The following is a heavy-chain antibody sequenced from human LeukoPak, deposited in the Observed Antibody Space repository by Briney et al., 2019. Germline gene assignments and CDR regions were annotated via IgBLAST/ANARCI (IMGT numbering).Heavy chain of an antibody. D-gene: IGHD3-22*01. V-gene: IGHV4-34*01. CDR3: ARAGNYDSSGDYGYYFDY. J-gene: IGHJ4*02. CDR2: INHSGST. CDR1: GGSFSGYY. Sequence: SETLSLTCAVYGGSFSGYYWSWIRQPPGKGLEWIGEINHSGSTNYNPSLKSRVTISVDTSKNQFSLKLSSVTAADTAVYYCARAGNYDSSGDYGYYFDYWGQGTLVTVSS.